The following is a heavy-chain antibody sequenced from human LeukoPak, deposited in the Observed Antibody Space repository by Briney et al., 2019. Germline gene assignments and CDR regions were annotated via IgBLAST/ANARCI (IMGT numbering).Heavy chain of an antibody. J-gene: IGHJ3*02. CDR2: ISASGGST. Sequence: PGGSLRLPCTASGFTFSIYAMSWVRQAPGKGLEWVSGISASGGSTYYADSVRGRFTISRDNSKNTLYLQMNSLRAEDTAVYYCAKEAYDSSGSPQSAFDIWGQGTMVTVSS. D-gene: IGHD3-22*01. V-gene: IGHV3-23*01. CDR3: AKEAYDSSGSPQSAFDI. CDR1: GFTFSIYA.